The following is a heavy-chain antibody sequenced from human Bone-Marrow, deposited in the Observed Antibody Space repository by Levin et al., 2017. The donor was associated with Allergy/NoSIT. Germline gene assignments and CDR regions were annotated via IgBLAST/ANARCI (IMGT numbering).Heavy chain of an antibody. J-gene: IGHJ4*02. CDR3: ARDLRSYYDILTGYYTGWGADY. V-gene: IGHV3-33*01. CDR1: GFTFSSYG. CDR2: IWYDGSNK. Sequence: LSLTCAASGFTFSSYGMHWVRQAPGKGLEWVAVIWYDGSNKYYADSVKGRFTISRDNSKNTLYLQMNSLRAEDTAVYYCARDLRSYYDILTGYYTGWGADYWGQGTLVTVSS. D-gene: IGHD3-9*01.